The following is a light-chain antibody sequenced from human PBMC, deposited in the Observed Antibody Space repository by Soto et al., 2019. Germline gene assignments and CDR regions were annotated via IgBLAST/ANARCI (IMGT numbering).Light chain of an antibody. CDR3: QQYNSYSPT. V-gene: IGKV1-5*01. CDR2: DAS. J-gene: IGKJ1*01. Sequence: DIQMTQSPSTLSASVGDRVTITCRASQSISKWLAWHQQKPGKAPKLLIYDASSLEIGVPSRFSGSGSGTEFTLTISGLQPGDSATYYCQQYNSYSPTFGQGTKVDIK. CDR1: QSISKW.